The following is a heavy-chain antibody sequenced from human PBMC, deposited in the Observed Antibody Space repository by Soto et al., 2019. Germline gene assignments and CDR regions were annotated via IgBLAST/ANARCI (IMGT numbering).Heavy chain of an antibody. Sequence: VAPAKVSCKASGGTCSSYAISWVRQAPGQRLEGMGGIIPIFGTANCAQKFQGRVTITADKSTSTAYMELSSLRFEDSAMYYCARGIGTAAGTHKWGQGTLVTVSS. CDR1: GGTCSSYA. V-gene: IGHV1-69*06. CDR2: IIPIFGTA. J-gene: IGHJ4*02. D-gene: IGHD6-13*01. CDR3: ARGIGTAAGTHK.